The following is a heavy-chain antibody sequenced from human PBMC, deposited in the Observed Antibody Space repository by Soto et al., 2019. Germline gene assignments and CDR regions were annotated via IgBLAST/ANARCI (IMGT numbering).Heavy chain of an antibody. Sequence: SEPLSLPCAVYGDSIRSGYYWAWIRQPPGKKLEWIGSIYHSGTTYYNPSFKSRVTISVDTSKNQFALKLCSVTAADSAVYYCSRTENVGYYPYLGQGTPVTVSS. CDR1: GDSIRSGYY. D-gene: IGHD2-21*01. CDR2: IYHSGTT. J-gene: IGHJ4*02. CDR3: SRTENVGYYPY. V-gene: IGHV4-38-2*01.